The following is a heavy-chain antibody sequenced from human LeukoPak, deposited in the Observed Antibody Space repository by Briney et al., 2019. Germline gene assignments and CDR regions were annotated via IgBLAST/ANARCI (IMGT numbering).Heavy chain of an antibody. CDR2: IIPIFGTA. CDR3: ARGPPPTPGIAAAGHPPFDY. Sequence: SVKVSCKASRGTFSSYAISWVRQAPGQGLEWMGGIIPIFGTANYAQKFQGRVTITADESTSTAYMELSSLRSEDTAVYYCARGPPPTPGIAAAGHPPFDYWGQGTLVTVSS. D-gene: IGHD6-13*01. J-gene: IGHJ4*02. V-gene: IGHV1-69*13. CDR1: RGTFSSYA.